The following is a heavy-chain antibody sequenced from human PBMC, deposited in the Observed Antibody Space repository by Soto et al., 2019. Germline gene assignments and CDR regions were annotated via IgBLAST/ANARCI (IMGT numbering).Heavy chain of an antibody. CDR1: GFSLTTSGVG. CDR3: AHRVLRTVFGLVTTTAIYFDF. J-gene: IGHJ4*02. Sequence: QITLNESGPTQVKPRQTLTLTCTFSGFSLTTSGVGVGWIRQSPGKAPEWLALIYWDADKRYSPSLKCRLTITKATSKNQVVLTMADLDPADTATYYCAHRVLRTVFGLVTTTAIYFDFWGQGTPVAVSS. D-gene: IGHD3-3*01. CDR2: IYWDADK. V-gene: IGHV2-5*02.